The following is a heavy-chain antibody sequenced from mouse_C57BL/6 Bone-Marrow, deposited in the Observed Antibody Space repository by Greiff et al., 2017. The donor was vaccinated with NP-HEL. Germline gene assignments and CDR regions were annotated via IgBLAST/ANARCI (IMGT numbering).Heavy chain of an antibody. V-gene: IGHV14-4*01. CDR3: TTDGYYVDY. CDR1: GFNIKDDY. CDR2: IDPENGDT. D-gene: IGHD2-3*01. J-gene: IGHJ2*01. Sequence: EVQLQQSGAELVRPGASVKLSCTASGFNIKDDYMHWVKQRPEQGLEWIGWIDPENGDTEYASKFQGKATITADKSSNTAYLQLSSLTSEDTAVYYCTTDGYYVDYWGQGTTLTVSS.